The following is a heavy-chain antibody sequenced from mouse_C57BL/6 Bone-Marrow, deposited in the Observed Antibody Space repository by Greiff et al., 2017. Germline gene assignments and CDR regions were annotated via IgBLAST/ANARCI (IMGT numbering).Heavy chain of an antibody. CDR3: ARRDGSSVYWYFDV. J-gene: IGHJ1*03. CDR2: IYPRSGNT. V-gene: IGHV1-81*01. CDR1: GYTFTSYG. D-gene: IGHD1-1*01. Sequence: QVQLQQSGAELARPGASVKLSCKASGYTFTSYGISWVKQRTGQGLEWIGEIYPRSGNTYYNEKFKGKATLTADKSSSTAYMELRSLTSEDSAVYFCARRDGSSVYWYFDVWGTGTTVTVSS.